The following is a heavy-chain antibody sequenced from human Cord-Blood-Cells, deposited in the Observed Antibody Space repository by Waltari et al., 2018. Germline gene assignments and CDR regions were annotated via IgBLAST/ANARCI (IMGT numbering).Heavy chain of an antibody. CDR1: GFTFSSYA. CDR3: ARGENYYDSSGYYY. Sequence: QVQLVESGGGVVQPGRSLRLSCAASGFTFSSYAMHWVRQDPGKGLEWVAFISYEGSNKYYADSVKGLFTISRDNSKNTLYLQMNSLRAEDTAVYYCARGENYYDSSGYYYWGQGTLVTVSS. V-gene: IGHV3-30*04. CDR2: ISYEGSNK. D-gene: IGHD3-22*01. J-gene: IGHJ4*02.